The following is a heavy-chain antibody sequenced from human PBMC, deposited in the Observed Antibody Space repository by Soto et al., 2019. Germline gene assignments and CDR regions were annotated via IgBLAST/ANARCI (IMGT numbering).Heavy chain of an antibody. CDR3: AIDSRWLDNRNGHYGMDV. D-gene: IGHD6-13*01. J-gene: IGHJ6*02. CDR2: IYYSGNT. V-gene: IGHV4-31*03. Sequence: QVQLQESGPGLVKPSQTLSLTCTVSGGSISSGGFYWSWIRQHRGKGLEWIGYIYYSGNTYYNPSLKSRVNISVDTSKKQSSLEVSSVTAADTAVYYCAIDSRWLDNRNGHYGMDVWAQGTTVTVSS. CDR1: GGSISSGGFY.